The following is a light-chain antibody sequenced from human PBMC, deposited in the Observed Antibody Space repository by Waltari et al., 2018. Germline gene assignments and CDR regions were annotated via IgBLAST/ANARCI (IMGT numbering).Light chain of an antibody. Sequence: IVLTQSPVTLSVSPGERVTLSCRASQSVRTNVAWYQQQPGQAPRLLIYGASKRATGIPARFCGTGSGTEFTLTISSLQSEDFAVYFCHHYNDWPPGTFGQGTKLDSK. CDR1: QSVRTN. J-gene: IGKJ2*02. CDR3: HHYNDWPPGT. V-gene: IGKV3-15*01. CDR2: GAS.